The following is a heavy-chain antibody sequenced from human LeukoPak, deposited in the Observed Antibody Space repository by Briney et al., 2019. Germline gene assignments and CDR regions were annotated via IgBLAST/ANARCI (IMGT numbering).Heavy chain of an antibody. CDR2: ISYDGSNK. CDR1: GFTFSSYG. CDR3: ARDMEYSSSWYRPLTYDSSGYPDY. Sequence: GGSLRLSCAASGFTFSSYGMHWVRQAPGKGLEWVAVISYDGSNKYYADSVKGRFTISRDNSKNTLYLQMNSLRAEDTAVYYCARDMEYSSSWYRPLTYDSSGYPDYWGQGTLVTVSS. J-gene: IGHJ4*02. D-gene: IGHD6-13*01. V-gene: IGHV3-30*03.